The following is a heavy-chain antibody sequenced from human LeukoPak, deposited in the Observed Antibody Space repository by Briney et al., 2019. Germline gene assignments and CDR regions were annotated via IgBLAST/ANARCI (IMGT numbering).Heavy chain of an antibody. J-gene: IGHJ3*02. CDR1: GFTFSSYA. Sequence: GSLRLSCAASGFTFSSYAKTWVRQAPGKGLEWVSGISGSAGSTNYADSVKGRFTISRDNSKNTLYLQINSLRAEDTAVYYCAKGSTSWYGDAFYIWGQGTVVTVSS. CDR2: ISGSAGST. D-gene: IGHD6-13*01. CDR3: AKGSTSWYGDAFYI. V-gene: IGHV3-23*01.